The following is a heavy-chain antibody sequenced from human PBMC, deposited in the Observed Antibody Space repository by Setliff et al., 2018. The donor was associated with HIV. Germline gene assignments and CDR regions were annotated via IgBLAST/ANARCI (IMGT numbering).Heavy chain of an antibody. CDR3: ASSSGWYYFDF. CDR1: GYTFTTYY. CDR2: SNPSGGSA. J-gene: IGHJ4*02. Sequence: ASVKVSCKASGYTFTTYYVHWVRQVPGQGLEWMGISNPSGGSASYARQFQGRVTMTRDTSTSTVYMELSSLTSADTAEYYCASSSGWYYFDFWGQGTLVTVSS. V-gene: IGHV1-46*01. D-gene: IGHD6-19*01.